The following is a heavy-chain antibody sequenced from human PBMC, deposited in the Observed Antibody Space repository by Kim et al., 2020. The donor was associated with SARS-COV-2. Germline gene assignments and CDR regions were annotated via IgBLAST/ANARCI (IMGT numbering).Heavy chain of an antibody. CDR2: ISSSSSYI. CDR1: GFTFSSYS. CDR3: ARFVPAAKSSYYYYGMDV. Sequence: GGSLRLSCAASGFTFSSYSMNWVRQAPGKGLEWVSSISSSSSYIYYADSVKGRFTISRDNAKNSLYLQMNSLRAEDTAVYYCARFVPAAKSSYYYYGMDVWGQGTTVTVSS. D-gene: IGHD2-2*01. J-gene: IGHJ6*02. V-gene: IGHV3-21*01.